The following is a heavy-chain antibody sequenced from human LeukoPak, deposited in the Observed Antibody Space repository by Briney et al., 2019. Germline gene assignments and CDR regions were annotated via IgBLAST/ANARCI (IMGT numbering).Heavy chain of an antibody. V-gene: IGHV4-39*01. J-gene: IGHJ2*01. CDR2: IYYSGST. CDR3: AGTVVTEDWYFDL. Sequence: SETLSLTCTVSGGSISSSSYYWGWIRQPPGKGLEWIGSIYYSGSTYYNPSLRSRVTISVDTSKNQFSLKLNSVTAADTAVYYCAGTVVTEDWYFDLWGRGTLVTVSS. D-gene: IGHD4-23*01. CDR1: GGSISSSSYY.